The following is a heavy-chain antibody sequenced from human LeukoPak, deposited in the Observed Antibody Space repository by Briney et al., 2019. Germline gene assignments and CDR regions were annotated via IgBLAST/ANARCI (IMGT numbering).Heavy chain of an antibody. Sequence: GGSLRLSCAASGFTFSDYYMSWIRQAPGKGLEWVSTISGSGGSTYYADSVKGRFTISRDNSKNTMYMQMNSLRAEDTAVYYCAKASRITMIVVVINPFDYWGQGTLVTVSS. J-gene: IGHJ4*02. CDR1: GFTFSDYY. CDR2: ISGSGGST. CDR3: AKASRITMIVVVINPFDY. D-gene: IGHD3-22*01. V-gene: IGHV3-23*01.